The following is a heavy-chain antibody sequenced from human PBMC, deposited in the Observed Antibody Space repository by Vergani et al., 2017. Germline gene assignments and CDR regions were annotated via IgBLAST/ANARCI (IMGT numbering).Heavy chain of an antibody. CDR3: ARRIVGVDVFYDAIDI. Sequence: QVLESGGGVVQPGRCLRLSCAGSGFAFSGYGMHWVRPAPGKGLEWVAMITYEGSNVEYADSVHGRFTVSRDNSKNTVYLEMNSLRAGDTAVYYCARRIVGVDVFYDAIDIWGQGTKVTVSS. CDR1: GFAFSGYG. V-gene: IGHV3-30*03. D-gene: IGHD1-26*01. J-gene: IGHJ3*02. CDR2: ITYEGSNV.